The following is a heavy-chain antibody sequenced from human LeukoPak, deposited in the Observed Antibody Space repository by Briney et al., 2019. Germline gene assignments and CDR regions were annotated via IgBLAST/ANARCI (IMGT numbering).Heavy chain of an antibody. CDR3: AKGYGSGSYYSPDY. CDR2: ISWNSGSI. D-gene: IGHD3-10*01. CDR1: GFTFDDYA. Sequence: PGGSLRLSCAASGFTFDDYAMHWVRQAPGEGLEWVSGISWNSGSIGYADSVKGRFTISRDNAKNSLYLQMNSLRAEDTALYYCAKGYGSGSYYSPDYWGQGTLVTVSS. V-gene: IGHV3-9*01. J-gene: IGHJ4*02.